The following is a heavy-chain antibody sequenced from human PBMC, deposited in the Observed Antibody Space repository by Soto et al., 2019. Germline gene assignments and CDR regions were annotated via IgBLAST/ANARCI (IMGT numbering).Heavy chain of an antibody. CDR1: GDSITAYY. J-gene: IGHJ4*02. CDR3: ARLNYYFHH. Sequence: QVQLQESGPGLVKPSETLSLTCSVSGDSITAYYWSWIRQPPGKGLEWIGYIYHAGNTNYNPSLRGRVTMSVETSRNRFSLKLKSVTAADTAIYYCARLNYYFHHWGQGALVTVSS. V-gene: IGHV4-59*08. CDR2: IYHAGNT. D-gene: IGHD1-20*01.